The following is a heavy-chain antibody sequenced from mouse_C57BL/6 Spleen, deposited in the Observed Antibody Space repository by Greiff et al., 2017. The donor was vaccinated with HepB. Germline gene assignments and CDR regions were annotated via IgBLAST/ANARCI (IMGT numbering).Heavy chain of an antibody. CDR3: ARSPNWDPYYFDY. V-gene: IGHV1-69*01. CDR2: IDPSDSYT. CDR1: GYTFTSYW. Sequence: VQLQQSGAELVMPGASVKLSCKASGYTFTSYWMHWVKQRPGQGLEWIGEIDPSDSYTNYNQKFKGKSTLTVDKSSRTAYMQLSSLTSEDSAVYYCARSPNWDPYYFDYWGQSTTLTVSS. J-gene: IGHJ2*01. D-gene: IGHD4-1*01.